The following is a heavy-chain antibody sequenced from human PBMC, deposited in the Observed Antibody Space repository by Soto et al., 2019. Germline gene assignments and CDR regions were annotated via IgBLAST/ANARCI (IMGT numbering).Heavy chain of an antibody. CDR3: ARYYCSGGSCYFWFDP. Sequence: SETLSLTCAVYGGSFSGYYWSWIRQPPGKGLEWIGEINHSGSTNCNPSLKSRVTISVDTSKNQFSLKLSSVTAADTAVYYCARYYCSGGSCYFWFDPRGQGTPVTVSS. D-gene: IGHD2-15*01. CDR2: INHSGST. CDR1: GGSFSGYY. V-gene: IGHV4-34*01. J-gene: IGHJ5*02.